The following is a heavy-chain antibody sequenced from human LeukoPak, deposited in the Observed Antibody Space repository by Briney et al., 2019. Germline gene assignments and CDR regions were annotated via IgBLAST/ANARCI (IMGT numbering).Heavy chain of an antibody. D-gene: IGHD2-2*01. CDR2: ISWNSGGI. V-gene: IGHV3-9*01. CDR1: GFTFDDYA. Sequence: GRSLRLSCAASGFTFDDYAMHWVRQAPGKGLEWVSGISWNSGGIGYADSVKGRFTISRDNAKNSLYLQMNSLRAEDTAVYYCARSLGYCSSTSCYPPTYWGQGTLVTVSS. CDR3: ARSLGYCSSTSCYPPTY. J-gene: IGHJ4*02.